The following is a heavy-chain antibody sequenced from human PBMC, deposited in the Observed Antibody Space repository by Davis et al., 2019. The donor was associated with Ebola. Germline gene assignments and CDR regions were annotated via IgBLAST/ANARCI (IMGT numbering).Heavy chain of an antibody. V-gene: IGHV3-66*01. J-gene: IGHJ4*02. D-gene: IGHD6-19*01. CDR3: ADVEAGPDY. CDR1: GFTVGDHY. CDR2: MFSGGRT. Sequence: GESLKISCAASGFTVGDHYMSWVRQSPGKGLEWVSSMFSGGRTFYADSVKGRFTISRDTSENTLHLQMNSLRGEDTVVYYCADVEAGPDYWGQGTLVTVSS.